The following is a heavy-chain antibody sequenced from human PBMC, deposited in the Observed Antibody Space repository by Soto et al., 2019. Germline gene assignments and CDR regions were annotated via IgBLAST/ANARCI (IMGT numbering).Heavy chain of an antibody. CDR2: LNPDTAST. V-gene: IGHV1-3*01. J-gene: IGHJ4*02. CDR3: ARGGGYYGSGAYYRGYFDH. CDR1: GYSFANYT. Sequence: ASVKVSCKASGYSFANYTIHWVRQAPGQGLEWMGWLNPDTASTKFSPKFQGRVIITRAKSANTAFMQLTSLTSEDTALYYFARGGGYYGSGAYYRGYFDHWGLGTLVTVSS. D-gene: IGHD3-10*01.